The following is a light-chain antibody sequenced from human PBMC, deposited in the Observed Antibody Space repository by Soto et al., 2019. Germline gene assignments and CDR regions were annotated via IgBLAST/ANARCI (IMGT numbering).Light chain of an antibody. CDR1: SNDIKNYNL. CDR2: EGS. Sequence: QSVLTQPASVSGSPGQSITISCTGTSNDIKNYNLVSWYQQHPGKAPKLMIYEGSKRPSGVSNRFSGSKSGTTASLTISGLQAEDEAEYYCYSSATYSTFVVFGGGTKLTVL. J-gene: IGLJ2*01. CDR3: YSSATYSTFVV. V-gene: IGLV2-23*03.